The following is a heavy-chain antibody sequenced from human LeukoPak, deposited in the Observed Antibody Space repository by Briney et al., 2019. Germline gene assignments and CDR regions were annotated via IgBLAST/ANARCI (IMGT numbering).Heavy chain of an antibody. V-gene: IGHV4-34*01. CDR2: INHSGST. CDR1: GASFSDYY. CDR3: RAARPEDYYRYMDV. D-gene: IGHD6-6*01. Sequence: SETLSLTCAVYGASFSDYYLSWIRQPPGKGLEWIGRINHSGSTNYNPSLRSRVTISIDMSNNQFSLTLSSVTAADTALYYCRAARPEDYYRYMDVWGKGTTVTVSS. J-gene: IGHJ6*03.